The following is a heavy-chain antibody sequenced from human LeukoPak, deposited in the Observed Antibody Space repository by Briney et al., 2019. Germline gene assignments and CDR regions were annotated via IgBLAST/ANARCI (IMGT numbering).Heavy chain of an antibody. J-gene: IGHJ4*02. D-gene: IGHD6-13*01. CDR2: ISGSAAGT. V-gene: IGHV3-23*01. CDR1: GFTFSIYA. Sequence: PGGSLRLSCAASGFTFSIYAMSWVRQAPGKGLEWVSGISGSAAGTYYADSVKGRFTISRDNSKNTLYLQMNSLRTEDTAVYYCARDLWSVAAAEKFDYWGQGTLVTVSS. CDR3: ARDLWSVAAAEKFDY.